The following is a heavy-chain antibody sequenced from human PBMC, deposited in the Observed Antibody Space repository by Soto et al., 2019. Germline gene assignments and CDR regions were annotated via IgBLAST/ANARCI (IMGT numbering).Heavy chain of an antibody. J-gene: IGHJ5*02. V-gene: IGHV4-59*01. D-gene: IGHD1-1*01. CDR2: ISYNGNT. CDR3: ARGDDWKYSCFGP. CDR1: GGSTRRYY. Sequence: PSETLSLTCTVSGGSTRRYYWNWIRQSPGRELEWIGYISYNGNTNYNPSLKSRVTMSLETSKNQFSLKLTTVTTADTAVYFCARGDDWKYSCFGPWGQGTLVTVSS.